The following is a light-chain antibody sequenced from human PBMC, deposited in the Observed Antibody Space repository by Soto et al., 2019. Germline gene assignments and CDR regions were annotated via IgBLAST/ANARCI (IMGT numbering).Light chain of an antibody. CDR3: LQLNTYPWT. Sequence: DIQVTQSPPSLCASVGDRLSIACRASQVITNDLGWYQQKPGKAPKRLIYAASTLQSGVPSRFSGSGSGTEFTLTISSLQPEDVATYYCLQLNTYPWTFGQGTKVDI. CDR1: QVITND. V-gene: IGKV1-17*01. J-gene: IGKJ1*01. CDR2: AAS.